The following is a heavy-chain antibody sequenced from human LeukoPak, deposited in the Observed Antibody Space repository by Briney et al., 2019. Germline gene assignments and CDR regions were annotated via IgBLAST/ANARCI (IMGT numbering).Heavy chain of an antibody. Sequence: GGSLRLSCAASGFTFSSYGMHWVRQAPGKGLEWVAVISYDGSNKYYADSVKGRFTISRDNSKNTLYLQMNSLRAEDTAVYYCAKDSAGYSSGGGFDYWGQGTLVTVSS. CDR3: AKDSAGYSSGGGFDY. V-gene: IGHV3-30*18. CDR1: GFTFSSYG. D-gene: IGHD6-19*01. J-gene: IGHJ4*02. CDR2: ISYDGSNK.